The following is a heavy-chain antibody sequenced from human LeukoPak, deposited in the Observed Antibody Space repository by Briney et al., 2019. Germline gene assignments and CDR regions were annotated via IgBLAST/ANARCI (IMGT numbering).Heavy chain of an antibody. J-gene: IGHJ4*02. D-gene: IGHD1-26*01. V-gene: IGHV4-59*08. CDR3: ARHVSSSGRPFLY. Sequence: SETLSLTCTVSGGSVSNYYWSWIRQPPGKGLQWIGVIHYTGSTTYNPSLNSRLTILVDTSKNQFSLKLNSVTAADTAMYYCARHVSSSGRPFLYWGQGILVTVSS. CDR1: GGSVSNYY. CDR2: IHYTGST.